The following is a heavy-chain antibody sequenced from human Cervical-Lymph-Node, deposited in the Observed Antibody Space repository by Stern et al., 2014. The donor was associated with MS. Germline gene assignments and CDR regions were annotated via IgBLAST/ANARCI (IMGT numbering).Heavy chain of an antibody. D-gene: IGHD3-3*01. CDR2: VYYSGST. CDR3: ARSLEWLRYYFDN. V-gene: IGHV4-39*01. J-gene: IGHJ4*02. CDR1: GGSFSSSSYY. Sequence: VQLVESGPGLVKPSETLSLTCTVFGGSFSSSSYYWGWIRQPPGKGLEWIGNVYYSGSTYYNPSLKSRVTVSMDTSKNQFSLRLNSVTTADTAVYYCARSLEWLRYYFDNWGQGTLVTVSS.